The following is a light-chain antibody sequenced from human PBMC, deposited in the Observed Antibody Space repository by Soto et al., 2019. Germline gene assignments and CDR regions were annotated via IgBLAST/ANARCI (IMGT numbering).Light chain of an antibody. J-gene: IGLJ3*02. CDR1: SSNIGAGYD. Sequence: QSVLTQPPSVSGAPGQRVNISCTGSSSNIGAGYDVHWYQQLPGTAPKLLIYGNSNRPSGVPDRFSGSKSGTSASLAITGLQAEDEADYYCQSYDSSQSALFGGGTKVTVL. CDR3: QSYDSSQSAL. CDR2: GNS. V-gene: IGLV1-40*01.